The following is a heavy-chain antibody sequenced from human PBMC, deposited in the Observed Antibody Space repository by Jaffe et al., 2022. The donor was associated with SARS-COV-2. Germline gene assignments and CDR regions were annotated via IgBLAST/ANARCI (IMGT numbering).Heavy chain of an antibody. CDR3: ATLTVVDF. Sequence: QLQLQESGPRLVKPSETLSLTCAVSGDSITSNNYYWGWFRQPPGKGLEWIGSIYYTGRTYYRPSLKSRITISVDTSKNRYSLKLSSVTAADTAVYFCATLTVVDFWGQGTLVTVSS. J-gene: IGHJ4*02. CDR1: GDSITSNNYY. CDR2: IYYTGRT. V-gene: IGHV4-39*01. D-gene: IGHD1-20*01.